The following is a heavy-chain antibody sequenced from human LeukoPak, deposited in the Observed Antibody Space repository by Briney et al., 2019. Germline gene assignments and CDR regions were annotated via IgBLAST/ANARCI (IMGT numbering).Heavy chain of an antibody. Sequence: GGSLRLSCAASGFTVSSNYMSWVRQAPGKGLRWVSVIYSGGSTYYADSVKGRFTISRDNSKNTLYLQMNSLRAEDTAVYYCASRATVTTDRFWFDPWGQGTLVTVSS. J-gene: IGHJ5*02. V-gene: IGHV3-53*01. D-gene: IGHD4-11*01. CDR2: IYSGGST. CDR1: GFTVSSNY. CDR3: ASRATVTTDRFWFDP.